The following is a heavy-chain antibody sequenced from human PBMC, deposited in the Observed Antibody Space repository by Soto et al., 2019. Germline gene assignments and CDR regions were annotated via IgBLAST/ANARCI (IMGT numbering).Heavy chain of an antibody. V-gene: IGHV5-51*01. CDR1: RYSFPSYW. D-gene: IGHD3-22*01. Sequence: GESLKISCKGSRYSFPSYWIAWVRQMPGKGLGWMGIIHPGDSDTRYSPSFQGQVTILADKSISTAYLQWSSLKASDTAMYYCARPRCYYDSSDYAPPYWYFELWGRGTLVTVSS. CDR3: ARPRCYYDSSDYAPPYWYFEL. CDR2: IHPGDSDT. J-gene: IGHJ2*01.